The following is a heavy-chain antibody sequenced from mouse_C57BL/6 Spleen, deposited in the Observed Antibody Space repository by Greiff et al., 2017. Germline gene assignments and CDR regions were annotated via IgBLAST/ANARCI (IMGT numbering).Heavy chain of an antibody. CDR2: INPYNGGT. V-gene: IGHV1-19*01. Sequence: DVKLQESGPVLVKPGASVKMSCKASGYTFTDYYMNWVKQSHGKSLEWIGVINPYNGGTSYNQKFKGKATLTVDKSSSTAYMELNSLTSEDSAVYYCAVFITTVVYFDYWGQGTTLTVSS. CDR1: GYTFTDYY. J-gene: IGHJ2*01. D-gene: IGHD1-1*01. CDR3: AVFITTVVYFDY.